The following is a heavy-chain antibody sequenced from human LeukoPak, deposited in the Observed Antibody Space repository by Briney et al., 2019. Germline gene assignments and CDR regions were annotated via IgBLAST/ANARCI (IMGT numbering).Heavy chain of an antibody. CDR2: IAPSVDTT. CDR1: GFXFTNYL. V-gene: IGHV1-46*01. Sequence: GASVKVSCKSFGFXFTNYLLHWVRQAPGQGLEWMGRIAPSVDTTNYAQKFRGRVTMTRDTSTSTVYMELSSLRSDDTAIYYCVREESGGYFDYWGQGTLVTVSS. J-gene: IGHJ4*02. D-gene: IGHD2-8*02. CDR3: VREESGGYFDY.